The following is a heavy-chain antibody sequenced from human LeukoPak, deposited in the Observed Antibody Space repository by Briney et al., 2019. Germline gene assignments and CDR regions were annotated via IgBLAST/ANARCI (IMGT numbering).Heavy chain of an antibody. V-gene: IGHV3-33*01. D-gene: IGHD4-23*01. CDR2: IWYDGSKQ. CDR1: GFTFSSYG. J-gene: IGHJ4*02. Sequence: GGSLRLPCAASGFTFSSYGMHWVRQAPGKGLEWVAVIWYDGSKQYYADSVKGRFTISRDNSKNTLYLQMNSLRAEDTAVYYCARGYGGNSRGLDYWGQGTPVTVSS. CDR3: ARGYGGNSRGLDY.